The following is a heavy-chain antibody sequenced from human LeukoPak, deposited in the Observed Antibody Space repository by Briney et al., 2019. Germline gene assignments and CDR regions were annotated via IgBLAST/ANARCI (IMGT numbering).Heavy chain of an antibody. CDR3: ARQGSGSYKLDY. Sequence: ASVKVSCKASGYTFTGYYMHWVRQAPGQGLEWMGWINPNSGGTNYAQKFQGWVTMTRDTSISTTYMEMSSLRSDDTAVFYCARQGSGSYKLDYWGQGALVTVSS. CDR1: GYTFTGYY. CDR2: INPNSGGT. V-gene: IGHV1-2*04. D-gene: IGHD3-10*01. J-gene: IGHJ4*02.